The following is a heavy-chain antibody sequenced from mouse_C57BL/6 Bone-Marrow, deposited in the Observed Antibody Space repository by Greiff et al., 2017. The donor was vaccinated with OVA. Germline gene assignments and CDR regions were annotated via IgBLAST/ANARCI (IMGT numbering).Heavy chain of an antibody. J-gene: IGHJ2*01. CDR2: IDPENGDT. V-gene: IGHV14-4*01. CDR3: TSYGNFDY. D-gene: IGHD2-1*01. CDR1: CFNIKDDY. Sequence: VQLQQSGAELVRPGASVKLSCTASCFNIKDDYMHWVKQRPEQGLEWIGWIDPENGDTEYASKFQGKATITADTSSNTAYLQLSSLTSEDTAVYYCTSYGNFDYWGQGTTLTVSS.